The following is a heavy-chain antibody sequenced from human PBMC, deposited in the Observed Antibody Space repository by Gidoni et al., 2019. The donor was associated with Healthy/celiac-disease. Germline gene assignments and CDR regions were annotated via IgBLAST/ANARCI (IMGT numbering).Heavy chain of an antibody. CDR1: GGSFSGYY. CDR3: ARVNPNLEYGSSAAQWYFDY. CDR2: INHSGST. Sequence: QVQLQQWGAGLVKPSETLSPTCAVYGGSFSGYYWSWIRQPPGKGLEWIGEINHSGSTNYYPSLKSRVTISVETSKNQFSLKLSSVTAADTAVYYCARVNPNLEYGSSAAQWYFDYWGQGTLVTVSS. J-gene: IGHJ4*02. V-gene: IGHV4-34*01. D-gene: IGHD6-6*01.